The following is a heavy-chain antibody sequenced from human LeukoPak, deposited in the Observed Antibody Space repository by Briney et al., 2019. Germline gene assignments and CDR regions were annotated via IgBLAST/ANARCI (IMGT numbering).Heavy chain of an antibody. CDR3: AHSPNSGYDTVLSQ. CDR1: GFSLSTSGVG. J-gene: IGHJ4*02. V-gene: IGHV2-5*01. Sequence: SGPTLVKPTQTLTLTCTFSGFSLSTSGVGVGWIRQPPGRALEWLALIYWNDDKRYSPPLKSRLTITKDTSKNQVVLRMTNMDPVDTATYFCAHSPNSGYDTVLSQWGQGTLVTVSS. D-gene: IGHD5-12*01. CDR2: IYWNDDK.